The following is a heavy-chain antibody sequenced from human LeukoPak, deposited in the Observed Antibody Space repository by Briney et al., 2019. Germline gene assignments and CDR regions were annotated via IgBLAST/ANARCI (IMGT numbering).Heavy chain of an antibody. V-gene: IGHV3-23*01. CDR3: ANDVSYGSGSSGFDY. CDR2: FTTGGST. D-gene: IGHD3-10*01. Sequence: PGGSLRLSCAASGFTFSSYAMNWVRQAPGKGLEWVSSFTTGGSTYYADSVKGRFTISRDNSKNTLYLQMNSLRAEDTAVYYCANDVSYGSGSSGFDYWGQGTLVTVSS. CDR1: GFTFSSYA. J-gene: IGHJ4*02.